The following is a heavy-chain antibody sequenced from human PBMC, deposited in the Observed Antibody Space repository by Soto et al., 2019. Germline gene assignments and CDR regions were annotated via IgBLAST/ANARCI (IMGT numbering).Heavy chain of an antibody. D-gene: IGHD3-22*01. Sequence: ASVKVSCKASGYTFTSYGISWVRQAPGQGLEWMGWISGYNGNTNYAQKFQGRVTMTTDTSTSTVYMELRSLRSDDTAVYYCARDWGYYYESSGYYYVIWGQETKVNV. J-gene: IGHJ3*02. CDR2: ISGYNGNT. V-gene: IGHV1-18*01. CDR1: GYTFTSYG. CDR3: ARDWGYYYESSGYYYVI.